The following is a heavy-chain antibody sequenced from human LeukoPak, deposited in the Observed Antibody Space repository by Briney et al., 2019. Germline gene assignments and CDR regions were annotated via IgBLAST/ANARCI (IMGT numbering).Heavy chain of an antibody. V-gene: IGHV3-53*01. CDR3: ARTVAGSGIDYFDY. D-gene: IGHD6-19*01. J-gene: IGHJ4*02. CDR2: IYSGGSA. CDR1: GFTVSSNY. Sequence: GGSLRLSCAASGFTVSSNYMSWVRQAPGKGLEWVSVIYSGGSAYYADSVEGRFTISRDNSKNTLYLQMNTLGAEDTAVYDCARTVAGSGIDYFDYWGQGTLVTVSS.